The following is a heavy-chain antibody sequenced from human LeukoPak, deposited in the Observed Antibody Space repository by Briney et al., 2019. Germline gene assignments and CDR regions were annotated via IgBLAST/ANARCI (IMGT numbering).Heavy chain of an antibody. V-gene: IGHV4-31*03. CDR2: IYYSGST. CDR3: ARGVVGDSSGYYHYYFDY. Sequence: SETLSLTCTVSGGSISSGGYYWSWIRQHPGTGLEWIGYIYYSGSTYYNPSLKSRVTISVDTSKNQFSLKLSSVTAADTAVYYCARGVVGDSSGYYHYYFDYWGQGTLVTVSS. CDR1: GGSISSGGYY. D-gene: IGHD3-22*01. J-gene: IGHJ4*02.